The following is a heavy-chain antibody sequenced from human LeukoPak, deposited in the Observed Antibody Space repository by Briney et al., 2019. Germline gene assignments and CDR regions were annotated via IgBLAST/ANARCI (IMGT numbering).Heavy chain of an antibody. J-gene: IGHJ4*02. CDR1: GFTFSTYG. V-gene: IGHV3-33*01. Sequence: PGGSLRLSCAASGFTFSTYGMHWIRQAPGKGLEWVAGIWEDGSNIHYADSVKGRFTISRDNSKNTLYLQMNSLRAEDTAVYYCARVGYNSGWYEYWGQGALVTVSS. CDR2: IWEDGSNI. CDR3: ARVGYNSGWYEY. D-gene: IGHD6-13*01.